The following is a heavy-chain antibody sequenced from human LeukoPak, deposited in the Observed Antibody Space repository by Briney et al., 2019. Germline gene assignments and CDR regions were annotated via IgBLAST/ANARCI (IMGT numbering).Heavy chain of an antibody. Sequence: ASVKVSCKASGYTFTSYGISWVRQAPGQGLEWMGWISAYNGNTNYAQKLQGRVTMTTDTSTSTAYIELRSLRSDDTAVYYCARDRQQLVLGWFDPWGQGTLVTVSS. CDR2: ISAYNGNT. CDR1: GYTFTSYG. CDR3: ARDRQQLVLGWFDP. V-gene: IGHV1-18*01. D-gene: IGHD6-13*01. J-gene: IGHJ5*02.